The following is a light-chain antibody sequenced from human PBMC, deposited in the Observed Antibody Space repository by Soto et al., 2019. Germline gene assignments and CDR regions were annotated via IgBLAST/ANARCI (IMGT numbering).Light chain of an antibody. J-gene: IGLJ1*01. V-gene: IGLV2-8*01. CDR2: EVV. CDR3: KSYAGSNTYV. CDR1: KNDVGFYDF. Sequence: QSVLTQPPSASGSPGQSVTICCTGTKNDVGFYDFVSWYQHHPGKAPRLIIYEVVQRPSGVPDRFSGSKSGNTASLTVSGLQAEDEADYFCKSYAGSNTYVFGRGTKVTAL.